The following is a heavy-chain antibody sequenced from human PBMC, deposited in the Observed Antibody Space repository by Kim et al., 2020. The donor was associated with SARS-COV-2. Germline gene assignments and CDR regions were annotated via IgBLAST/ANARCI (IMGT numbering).Heavy chain of an antibody. D-gene: IGHD3-22*01. CDR1: GGSISSYY. Sequence: SETLSLTCTVSGGSISSYYWSWIRQPPGKGLEWIGYIYYSGSTNYNPSLKSRVTISVDTSKNQFSLKLSSVTAADTAVYYCARESGYLSYYFDYWGQGTLVTVSS. CDR2: IYYSGST. J-gene: IGHJ4*02. V-gene: IGHV4-59*01. CDR3: ARESGYLSYYFDY.